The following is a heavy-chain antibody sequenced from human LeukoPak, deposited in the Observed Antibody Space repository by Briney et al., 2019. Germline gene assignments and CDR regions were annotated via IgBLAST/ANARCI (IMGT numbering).Heavy chain of an antibody. Sequence: SETLSLTCTVSGGSISSYYWSWIRQPAGKGLEWIGRIYTSGSTNYNPSLKSRVTMSVDTSKNQFSLKLSSVTAADTAVYYCARSARYCSSTSCPLDVWAKGNTVSVSS. D-gene: IGHD2-2*01. CDR1: GGSISSYY. J-gene: IGHJ6*01. CDR2: IYTSGST. CDR3: ARSARYCSSTSCPLDV. V-gene: IGHV4-4*07.